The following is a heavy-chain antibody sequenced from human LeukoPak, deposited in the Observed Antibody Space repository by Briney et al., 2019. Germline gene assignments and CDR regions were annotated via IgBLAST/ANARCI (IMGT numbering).Heavy chain of an antibody. CDR1: GGSFSGYY. D-gene: IGHD4-17*01. V-gene: IGHV4-34*01. CDR2: INHSGST. CDR3: ASHHDYGDYFDY. Sequence: SETLSLTCAVYGGSFSGYYWSWIRQPPGKGLEWIGEINHSGSTNYNPSLKSRVTISVDTSKNQFSLKLSSVTAADTAVYYCASHHDYGDYFDYWGQGTLVTVSS. J-gene: IGHJ4*02.